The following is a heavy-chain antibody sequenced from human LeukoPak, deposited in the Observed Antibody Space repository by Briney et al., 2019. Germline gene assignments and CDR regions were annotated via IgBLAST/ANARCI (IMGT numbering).Heavy chain of an antibody. CDR2: IKGDGSEK. J-gene: IGHJ3*02. CDR1: GFRFSTYR. CDR3: AKDMTFGGVIVMGDAFDI. Sequence: GGSLRLSCAASGFRFSTYRMNWVRQAPGKGLEWLASIKGDGSEKYYVDPVKGRFTISRDNAKNSVSLQMNSLRAEDTALYYCAKDMTFGGVIVMGDAFDIWGQGTMVTVSS. D-gene: IGHD3-16*02. V-gene: IGHV3-7*03.